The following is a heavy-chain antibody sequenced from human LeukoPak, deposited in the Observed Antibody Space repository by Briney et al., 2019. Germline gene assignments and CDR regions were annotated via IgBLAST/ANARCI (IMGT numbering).Heavy chain of an antibody. CDR1: GGSFSGYY. V-gene: IGHV4-59*01. D-gene: IGHD3-16*02. Sequence: SETLSLTCAVYGGSFSGYYWSWIRQPPGKALEWIGYIYNSGSTNHNPSLESRVTISVDTSKNQFSLNLYSVTAADTAVYYCARGRWFDYWGQGTLVTVSS. CDR2: IYNSGST. CDR3: ARGRWFDY. J-gene: IGHJ4*02.